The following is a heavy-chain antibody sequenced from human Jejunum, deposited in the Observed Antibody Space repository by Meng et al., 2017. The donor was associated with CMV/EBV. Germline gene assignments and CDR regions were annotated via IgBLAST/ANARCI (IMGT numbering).Heavy chain of an antibody. CDR2: IYPSGTT. J-gene: IGHJ6*02. V-gene: IGHV4-38-2*02. D-gene: IGHD2-2*01. CDR3: ARDCSSTSCYMGGYYHYYGMDV. Sequence: SWGWIRPPPGKGLAWIASIYPSGTTPYSNPSLKSRVTISVDTSKNWFSLKLTSVTAADTAIYYCARDCSSTSCYMGGYYHYYGMDVWGQGTTVTVSS. CDR1: S.